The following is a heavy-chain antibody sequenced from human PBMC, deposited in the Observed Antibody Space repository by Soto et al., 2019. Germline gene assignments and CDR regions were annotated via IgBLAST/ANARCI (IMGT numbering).Heavy chain of an antibody. CDR1: GFTFTSSA. V-gene: IGHV1-58*01. CDR3: AADRTRTYYYGSGSDADAFDI. D-gene: IGHD3-10*01. CDR2: IVVGSGNT. Sequence: GASVKVSCKASGFTFTSSAVQWVRQARGQRLERIGWIVVGSGNTNYAQKFQERVTITRDMSTSTAYMELSSLRSEDTAVYYCAADRTRTYYYGSGSDADAFDIWGQGTMVTVSS. J-gene: IGHJ3*02.